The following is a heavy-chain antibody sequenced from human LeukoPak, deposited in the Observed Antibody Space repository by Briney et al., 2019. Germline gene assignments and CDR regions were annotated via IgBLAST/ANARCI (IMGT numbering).Heavy chain of an antibody. CDR3: ARDLSSKYSYGFSAGY. D-gene: IGHD5-18*01. Sequence: VASVKVSCKASGYTFTSYYMHWVRQAPGQGLEWMGIINPSGGSTSYAQKFQGRVTMTRDTSTSTVYMELSSLRSEDTAVYYCARDLSSKYSYGFSAGYWGQGTLVTVSS. CDR2: INPSGGST. V-gene: IGHV1-46*01. CDR1: GYTFTSYY. J-gene: IGHJ4*02.